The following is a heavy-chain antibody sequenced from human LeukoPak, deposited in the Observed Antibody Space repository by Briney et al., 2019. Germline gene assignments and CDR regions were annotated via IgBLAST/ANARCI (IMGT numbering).Heavy chain of an antibody. Sequence: SETLSLTCTVSGGSISTSHYWGWIRQPPGKGLEWIGSMYYSGSTYSNPSLKSRVTISVDRSKNQFSLKLSSVTAADTAVYYCAKGVDRSSTGAHDAFDIWGQGTMVTDSS. D-gene: IGHD2-2*01. CDR1: GGSISTSHY. CDR2: MYYSGST. CDR3: AKGVDRSSTGAHDAFDI. V-gene: IGHV4-39*07. J-gene: IGHJ3*02.